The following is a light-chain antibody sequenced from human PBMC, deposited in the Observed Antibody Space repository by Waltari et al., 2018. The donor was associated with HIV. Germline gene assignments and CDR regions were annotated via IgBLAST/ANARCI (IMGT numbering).Light chain of an antibody. CDR3: DAWDNSLSGRV. CDR2: RNN. V-gene: IGLV1-47*01. J-gene: IGLJ3*02. CDR1: RSNIGNND. Sequence: QSVLTQPPSASGTPGQRVTISCSGSRSNIGNNDVYWFQHLPGTAPKLLIYRNNQRPSWVPDRFTGSNSGTSASLAISGLRSEDEADYYCDAWDNSLSGRVFGGGTKLTVL.